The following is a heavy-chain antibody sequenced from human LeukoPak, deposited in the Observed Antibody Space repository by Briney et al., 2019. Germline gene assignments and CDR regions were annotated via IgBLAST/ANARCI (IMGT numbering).Heavy chain of an antibody. D-gene: IGHD3-10*01. J-gene: IGHJ4*02. V-gene: IGHV1-2*02. CDR1: GYTFTGYY. Sequence: ASVKVSCKSSGYTFTGYYMHWVRQAPGQGLEWMGWINPNSGGTNYAQKCQGRVTMTRDTSISTAYMELSRLRSDDTAVYYCAREDGYYGSGSYSVDYWGQGTLVTVSS. CDR2: INPNSGGT. CDR3: AREDGYYGSGSYSVDY.